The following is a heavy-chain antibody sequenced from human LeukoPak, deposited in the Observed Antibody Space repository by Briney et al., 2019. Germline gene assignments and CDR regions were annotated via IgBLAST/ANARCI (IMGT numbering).Heavy chain of an antibody. J-gene: IGHJ4*02. CDR3: ARQGAYSGYQAFDY. CDR1: GGSISSGGYY. V-gene: IGHV4-30-2*01. CDR2: IYHSGST. Sequence: PSETLSLTCTVSGGSISSGGYYWSWIRQPPGKGLEWIGYIYHSGSTYYNPSLKSRVTISIDTSKNQFSLRLSSVTAADTAVYYCARQGAYSGYQAFDYWGQGTLVSVSS. D-gene: IGHD5-12*01.